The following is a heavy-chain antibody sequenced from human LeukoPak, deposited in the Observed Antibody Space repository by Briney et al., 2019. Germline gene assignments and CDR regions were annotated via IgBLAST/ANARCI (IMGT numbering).Heavy chain of an antibody. V-gene: IGHV3-21*01. CDR1: GFTFSTYN. CDR3: ARDPYSGNYGDYYYYYMDV. D-gene: IGHD1-26*01. J-gene: IGHJ6*03. Sequence: PGGSLRLSWAASGFTFSTYNMNWVRQAPGKGLEWVSSITSSSSYIYYADSVKGRFTISRDNAKSSLYLQMNSLRDEDTAVYYCARDPYSGNYGDYYYYYMDVWGKGTTVTISS. CDR2: ITSSSSYI.